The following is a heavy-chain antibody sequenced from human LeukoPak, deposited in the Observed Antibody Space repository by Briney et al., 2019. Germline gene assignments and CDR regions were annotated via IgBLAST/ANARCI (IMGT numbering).Heavy chain of an antibody. CDR1: AYTFTGYY. CDR2: LDPNNGDT. J-gene: IGHJ3*02. V-gene: IGHV1-2*02. CDR3: ARRSRNGLDAFDI. D-gene: IGHD2-8*01. Sequence: PSVKVSCKASAYTFTGYYLHWVRQAPGQGPEWMGWLDPNNGDTEYAQKFQGRVTMTRVRFISTAYMELSRLTSDDTALYYCARRSRNGLDAFDIWGQGTMVTVSS.